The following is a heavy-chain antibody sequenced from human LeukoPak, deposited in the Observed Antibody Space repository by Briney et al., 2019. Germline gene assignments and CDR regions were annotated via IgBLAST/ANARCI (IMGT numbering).Heavy chain of an antibody. CDR3: ARVGTAMVLRWLQLAGPVDY. D-gene: IGHD5-24*01. J-gene: IGHJ4*02. V-gene: IGHV3-30-3*01. CDR2: ISYDGSNK. Sequence: GGSLRLSCAASGFTFSSYAMHWVRQAPGKGLEWVAVISYDGSNKYYADSVKGRFTISRDNSKNTLYLQMNSLRAEDTAVYYCARVGTAMVLRWLQLAGPVDYWGQGTLVTVSS. CDR1: GFTFSSYA.